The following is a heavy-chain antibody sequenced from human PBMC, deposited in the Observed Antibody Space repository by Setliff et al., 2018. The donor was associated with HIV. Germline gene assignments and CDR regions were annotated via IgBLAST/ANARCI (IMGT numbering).Heavy chain of an antibody. D-gene: IGHD1-26*01. CDR3: ARPQWELGVDYYGMDV. V-gene: IGHV1-69*05. CDR1: GDTLSIHP. CDR2: IIPAFGTA. J-gene: IGHJ6*02. Sequence: SVKVSCKASGDTLSIHPISWVRQAPGRGLDWMGGIIPAFGTANYAQKFQGRVTITTDESTTTVFMELTGLRSEDTAVYYCARPQWELGVDYYGMDVWGQGTTVTVSS.